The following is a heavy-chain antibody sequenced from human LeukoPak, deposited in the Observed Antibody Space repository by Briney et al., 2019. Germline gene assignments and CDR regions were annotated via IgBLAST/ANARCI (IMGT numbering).Heavy chain of an antibody. J-gene: IGHJ3*02. D-gene: IGHD3-22*01. V-gene: IGHV3-74*01. Sequence: GGSLRLSCAASGFTFSGYWMHWVRQAPGKGLVWVSRINSDGSSTSYADSVKGRFTISRDNAKNTLYLQMNSLRAEDTAVYYCAGSPPDYYDSSGYSRVGAFDIWGQGTMVTVSS. CDR3: AGSPPDYYDSSGYSRVGAFDI. CDR1: GFTFSGYW. CDR2: INSDGSST.